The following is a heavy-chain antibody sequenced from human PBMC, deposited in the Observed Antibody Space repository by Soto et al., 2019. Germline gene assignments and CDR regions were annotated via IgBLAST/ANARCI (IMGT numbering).Heavy chain of an antibody. Sequence: ASVKVSCKASEHIFSGHYIHWVRQAPGQGLEWMGIINPRGENTGYAQRFQGRVTMTSDTSTSTVYMELMSLRSEDTAIYYCSTGEGVPGRRFDYWGQGTLVNVSS. V-gene: IGHV1-46*01. CDR1: EHIFSGHY. J-gene: IGHJ4*02. D-gene: IGHD6-19*01. CDR3: STGEGVPGRRFDY. CDR2: INPRGENT.